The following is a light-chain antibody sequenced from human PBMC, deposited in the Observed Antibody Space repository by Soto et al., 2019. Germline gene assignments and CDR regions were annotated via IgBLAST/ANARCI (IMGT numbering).Light chain of an antibody. CDR1: QSISTF. Sequence: DIQMTQSPSSLSASVGDRVTITCRASQSISTFLNWYQQKPGKAPKLLIYAASNLQSGVPSRFSGGGSGTDFNLTISTLQPEDFATYYCQQSYNTPPITFGQGTRREIK. CDR3: QQSYNTPPIT. CDR2: AAS. J-gene: IGKJ5*01. V-gene: IGKV1-39*01.